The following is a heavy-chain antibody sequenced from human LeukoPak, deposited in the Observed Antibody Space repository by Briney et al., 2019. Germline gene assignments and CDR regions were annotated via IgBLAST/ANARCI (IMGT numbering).Heavy chain of an antibody. V-gene: IGHV4-38-2*02. D-gene: IGHD6-19*01. CDR3: AGGRAVSIN. CDR2: IYHSGST. CDR1: GYSISSGYY. J-gene: IGHJ4*02. Sequence: PSETLSLTCTVSGYSISSGYYWGWIRQPPGKGLEWIGSIYHSGSTYYNPSLKSRVTISVDTSKNQFSLKLSSVTAADTAVYYCAGGRAVSINWGQGTLVTVSS.